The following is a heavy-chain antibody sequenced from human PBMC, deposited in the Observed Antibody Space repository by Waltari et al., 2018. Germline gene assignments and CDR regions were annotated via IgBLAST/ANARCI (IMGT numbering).Heavy chain of an antibody. D-gene: IGHD4-17*01. V-gene: IGHV1-18*01. CDR3: ASDGRDYGDYENAFDI. CDR1: GYTFTSYG. CDR2: SSAYNGNT. Sequence: QVQLVQSGAEVKKPGASVKVSCKASGYTFTSYGISWVRQAPGQGLEWMGWSSAYNGNTNYAQKLQGRVTMTTDTSTSTAYMELRSLRSDDTAVYYCASDGRDYGDYENAFDIWGQGTMVTVSS. J-gene: IGHJ3*02.